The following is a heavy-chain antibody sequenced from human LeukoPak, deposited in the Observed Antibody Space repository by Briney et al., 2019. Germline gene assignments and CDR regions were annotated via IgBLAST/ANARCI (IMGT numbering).Heavy chain of an antibody. CDR1: GFTFSNYS. Sequence: RGSLTLSCAPSGFTFSNYSMTWVRQAPGKGREWVSTVTGSGTHTFYADSVKGRFTISRDNSKNTLYLQMNSLRVEDTAVYYCARKFDSWGEGTLVTVSS. CDR3: ARKFDS. J-gene: IGHJ5*01. CDR2: VTGSGTHT. V-gene: IGHV3-23*01.